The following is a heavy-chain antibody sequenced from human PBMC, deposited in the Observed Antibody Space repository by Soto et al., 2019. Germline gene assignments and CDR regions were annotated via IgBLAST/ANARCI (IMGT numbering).Heavy chain of an antibody. CDR2: ISYDGSNK. CDR1: GFTFSSYG. V-gene: IGHV3-30*18. CDR3: AKDLDIVVVPAAPDY. J-gene: IGHJ4*02. Sequence: QVQLVESGGGVVQPGRSLRLSCAASGFTFSSYGMHWVRQAPGKGLEWVAVISYDGSNKYYADSVKGRFTISRDNSKNTLYLQMNSQRAEDTAVYYCAKDLDIVVVPAAPDYWGQGTLVTVSS. D-gene: IGHD2-2*01.